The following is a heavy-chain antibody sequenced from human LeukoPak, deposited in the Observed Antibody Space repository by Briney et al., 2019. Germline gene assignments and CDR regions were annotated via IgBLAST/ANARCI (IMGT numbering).Heavy chain of an antibody. Sequence: SETLSLTCTVSGGSTSSYYWSWIRQPPGKGLEWIGYIYYSGSTNYNPSLKSRVTISVDTSKNQFSLKLSSVTAADTAVYYCAGSYSSSSTVVFYFDYWGQGTLVTVSS. CDR1: GGSTSSYY. D-gene: IGHD6-6*01. V-gene: IGHV4-59*01. J-gene: IGHJ4*02. CDR2: IYYSGST. CDR3: AGSYSSSSTVVFYFDY.